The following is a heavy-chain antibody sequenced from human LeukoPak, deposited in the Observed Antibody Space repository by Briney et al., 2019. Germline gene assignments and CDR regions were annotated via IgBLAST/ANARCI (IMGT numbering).Heavy chain of an antibody. D-gene: IGHD3-9*01. CDR3: ATRPYYDILTGYRYYFDY. J-gene: IGHJ4*02. V-gene: IGHV4-34*01. CDR1: GGSFSGYY. Sequence: SETLSLTCAVYGGSFSGYYWSWIRQPPGKGLEWIGEINHSGSTNYNPSLKSRVTISVDTSKNQFSLKLSSVTAADTVVYYCATRPYYDILTGYRYYFDYWGQGTLVTVSS. CDR2: INHSGST.